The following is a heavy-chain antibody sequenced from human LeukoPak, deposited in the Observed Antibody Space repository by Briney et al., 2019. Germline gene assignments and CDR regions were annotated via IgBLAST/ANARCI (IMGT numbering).Heavy chain of an antibody. Sequence: GASVKVSCKASGGTFGSYAISWVRQAPGQGLEWMGRIIPILGIANYAQKFQGRVTITADKSTSTAYMELSSLRSEDTAVYYCARSGSYGLNYYYYGMDVWGQGTTVTVSS. D-gene: IGHD1-26*01. J-gene: IGHJ6*02. CDR2: IIPILGIA. V-gene: IGHV1-69*04. CDR3: ARSGSYGLNYYYYGMDV. CDR1: GGTFGSYA.